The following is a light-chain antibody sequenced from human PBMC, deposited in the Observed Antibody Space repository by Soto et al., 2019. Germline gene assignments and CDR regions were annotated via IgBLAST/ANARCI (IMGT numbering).Light chain of an antibody. Sequence: IVLTQSPGTLSLSPGERTTLSCRASQSISRYLAWYQQKPGQGPRLLIYGASSRATGTPDRFSVSGSGTDFTLTINRLEPEDFALYYCQQYGSSPPTFGQGTKVEIK. CDR3: QQYGSSPPT. CDR2: GAS. CDR1: QSISRY. V-gene: IGKV3-20*01. J-gene: IGKJ1*01.